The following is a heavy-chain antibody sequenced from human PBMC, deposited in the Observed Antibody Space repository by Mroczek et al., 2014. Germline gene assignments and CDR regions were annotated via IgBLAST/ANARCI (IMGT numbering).Heavy chain of an antibody. J-gene: IGHJ6*03. CDR2: INHSGST. D-gene: IGHD6-6*01. V-gene: IGHV4-34*01. Sequence: QVQLQQWGAGLLKPSETLSPTCAVYGGSFSGYYWSWIRQPPGKGLEWIGEINHSGSTNYNPSLKSRVTISVDTPKNQFSLKLSSVTAADTAVYYCARGIRVRRAAPRAHYYYYMDVWGKGTTVTVSS. CDR1: GGSFSGYY. CDR3: ARGIRVRRAAPRAHYYYYMDV.